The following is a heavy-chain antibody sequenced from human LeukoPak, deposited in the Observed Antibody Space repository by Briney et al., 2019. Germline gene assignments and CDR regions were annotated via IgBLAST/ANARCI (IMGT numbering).Heavy chain of an antibody. CDR1: GFPFSSYW. J-gene: IGHJ4*02. D-gene: IGHD4-17*01. CDR2: ISGTGGST. V-gene: IGHV3-23*01. CDR3: AREEDGDYLDY. Sequence: GGSLRLSCVASGFPFSSYWMTWVRQAPGKGLEWVSSISGTGGSTHYADSVKGRFTISRDNSKNTLYLQMNSLRAEDTAVYYCAREEDGDYLDYWGQGTLVTVSS.